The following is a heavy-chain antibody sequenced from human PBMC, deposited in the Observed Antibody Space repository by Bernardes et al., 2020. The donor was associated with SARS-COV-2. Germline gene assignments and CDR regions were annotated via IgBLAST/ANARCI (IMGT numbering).Heavy chain of an antibody. J-gene: IGHJ6*02. Sequence: VGSLRLSCAASGFTFSSYGMHWVRQAPGKGLEWVANIWYDGTNKYYADSVKGRFTISRDNSKNTLYLQMNSLRAEDTAVYHCAREDYDVLTALGSGAMDVWGQGTTVTVSS. CDR3: AREDYDVLTALGSGAMDV. D-gene: IGHD3-9*01. CDR1: GFTFSSYG. V-gene: IGHV3-33*01. CDR2: IWYDGTNK.